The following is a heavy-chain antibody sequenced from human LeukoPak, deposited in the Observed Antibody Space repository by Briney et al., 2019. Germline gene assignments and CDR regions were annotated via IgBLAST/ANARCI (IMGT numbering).Heavy chain of an antibody. CDR2: IIPIFGTA. CDR1: EGTFSSYA. J-gene: IGHJ3*02. D-gene: IGHD6-13*01. CDR3: ARGPLGSAAAGTKAFDI. Sequence: SVKVSCKASEGTFSSYAISWVRQAPGQGLEWMGGIIPIFGTANYAQKFQGRVTITADESTSTAYMELSSLRSEDTAVYYCARGPLGSAAAGTKAFDIWGQGTMVTVSS. V-gene: IGHV1-69*13.